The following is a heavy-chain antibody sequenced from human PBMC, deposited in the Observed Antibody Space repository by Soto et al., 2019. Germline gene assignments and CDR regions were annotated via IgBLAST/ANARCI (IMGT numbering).Heavy chain of an antibody. D-gene: IGHD4-17*01. Sequence: QVQLQQWGAGLLKPSETLSLTCAVYGGSFSGYYWSWIRQPPGKGLEWIGEINHSGSTNYNPSLKSRVTISVDTSKNQFSLKLSSVTAADTAVYYCARGHDYVTLNIWGQGTMVTVSS. CDR3: ARGHDYVTLNI. CDR2: INHSGST. CDR1: GGSFSGYY. J-gene: IGHJ3*02. V-gene: IGHV4-34*01.